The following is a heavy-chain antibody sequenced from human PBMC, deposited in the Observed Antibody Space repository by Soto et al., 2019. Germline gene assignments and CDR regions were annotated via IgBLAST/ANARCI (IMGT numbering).Heavy chain of an antibody. D-gene: IGHD6-19*01. V-gene: IGHV3-9*01. CDR1: GFTFDGYA. J-gene: IGHJ4*02. Sequence: GGSLRLSCAASGFTFDGYAMYWVRQAPGTGLEWVSGISWNSGSIGYADSVKGRFTISRDNAKNSLYLQMNSPRAEDTALYYCAKGSGSGWYFDYWGQGTLVTVSS. CDR2: ISWNSGSI. CDR3: AKGSGSGWYFDY.